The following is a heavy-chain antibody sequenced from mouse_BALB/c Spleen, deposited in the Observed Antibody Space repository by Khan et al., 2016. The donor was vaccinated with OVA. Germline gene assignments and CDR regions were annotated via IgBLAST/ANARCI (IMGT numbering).Heavy chain of an antibody. D-gene: IGHD2-10*01. CDR3: ARPPYFSYVLVY. CDR2: INTYTGEP. Sequence: QIQLVQSGPELKKPGETVKISCKASGYTFTNSGMNWVKHAPGKGLKWMGWINTYTGEPTYADDFKGRFAFSLETSASTAYLQINNLKSEDTATYFCARPPYFSYVLVYWGQGTSVTVSS. CDR1: GYTFTNSG. J-gene: IGHJ4*01. V-gene: IGHV9-3-1*01.